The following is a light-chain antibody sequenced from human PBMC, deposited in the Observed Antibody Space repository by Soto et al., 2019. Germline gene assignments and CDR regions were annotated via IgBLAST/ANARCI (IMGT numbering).Light chain of an antibody. CDR2: DVS. J-gene: IGLJ1*01. V-gene: IGLV2-11*01. CDR3: CSYAGSYTFYV. Sequence: QSALTQPPSVSGSPGQSVTISCTGTSSDFGGYNYVSWYQQHPGKAPKLMIYDVSKRPSGVPDRFSGSKSGNTASLTISGLQAEDEADYYCCSYAGSYTFYVFGTGTKVTVL. CDR1: SSDFGGYNY.